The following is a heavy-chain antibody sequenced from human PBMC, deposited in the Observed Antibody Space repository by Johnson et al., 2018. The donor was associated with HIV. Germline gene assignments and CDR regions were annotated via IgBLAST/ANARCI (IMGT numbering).Heavy chain of an antibody. J-gene: IGHJ3*02. V-gene: IGHV3-66*01. D-gene: IGHD1-26*01. CDR1: GFTVSSNY. Sequence: VQLVESGGGVVQPGGSLRLSCAASGFTVSSNYMSWVRQAPGKGLEWASIIYSGGSTYYADSVQGRFTIPSDNSKNSLYLQRNSLRAEDTAVYYCAKERRAPRAFDIWGQGTMVTVSS. CDR3: AKERRAPRAFDI. CDR2: IYSGGST.